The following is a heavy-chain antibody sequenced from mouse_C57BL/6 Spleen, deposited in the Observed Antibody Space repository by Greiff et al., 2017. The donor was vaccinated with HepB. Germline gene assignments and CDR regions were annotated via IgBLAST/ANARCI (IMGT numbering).Heavy chain of an antibody. J-gene: IGHJ2*01. CDR2: IRSKSNNYAT. V-gene: IGHV10-1*01. CDR1: GFSFNTYA. Sequence: GGGLVQPKGSLKLSCAASGFSFNTYAMNWVRQAPGKGLEWVARIRSKSNNYATYYADSVKDRFTISRDDSESMLYLQMNNLKTEDTAMYYCVRGGPYSHFDYWGQGTTLTVSS. CDR3: VRGGPYSHFDY. D-gene: IGHD2-10*01.